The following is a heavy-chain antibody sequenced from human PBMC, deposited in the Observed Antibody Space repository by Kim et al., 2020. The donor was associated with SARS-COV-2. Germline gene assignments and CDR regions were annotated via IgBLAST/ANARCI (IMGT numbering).Heavy chain of an antibody. Sequence: ADSVKGRFTISRDKSKNTLYLQMNSLRAEDTAVYYCAKGLTSRLVWGLDYWGQGTLVTVSS. J-gene: IGHJ4*02. V-gene: IGHV3-30*02. CDR3: AKGLTSRLVWGLDY. D-gene: IGHD2-21*01.